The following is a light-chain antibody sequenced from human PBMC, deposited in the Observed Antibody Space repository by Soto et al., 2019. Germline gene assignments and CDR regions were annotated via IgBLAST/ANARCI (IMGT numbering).Light chain of an antibody. CDR3: QQYANWPLT. Sequence: EIVMTQSPATLSVSPGERATLSCRASQSVNSNLAWYQQESGQPPRLLIYGASTRATGIPARFSGSGSGTEFTLTISSLQSEDFAVYYCQQYANWPLTFXGGTKVDIK. CDR1: QSVNSN. J-gene: IGKJ4*01. CDR2: GAS. V-gene: IGKV3-15*01.